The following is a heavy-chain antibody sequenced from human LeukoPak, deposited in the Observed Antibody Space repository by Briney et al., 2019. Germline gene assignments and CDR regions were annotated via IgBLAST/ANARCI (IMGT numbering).Heavy chain of an antibody. Sequence: GGSLRLSCAASGFTFSSYGMHWVRQAPGKGLEWVAVISYDGSNKYYADSVKGRFTISRDNSKNTLYLQMNSLRAEDTAVYYCAKVSDYYGSSGYLDYWGQGTLVTVSS. CDR1: GFTFSSYG. CDR3: AKVSDYYGSSGYLDY. CDR2: ISYDGSNK. D-gene: IGHD3-22*01. V-gene: IGHV3-30*18. J-gene: IGHJ4*02.